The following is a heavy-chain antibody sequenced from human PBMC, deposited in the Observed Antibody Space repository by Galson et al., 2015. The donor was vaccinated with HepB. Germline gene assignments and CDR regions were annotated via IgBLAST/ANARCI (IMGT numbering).Heavy chain of an antibody. CDR2: ISTYNGNT. Sequence: SVKVSCRASGYTFTSYGISWVRQAPGQGLEWMGWISTYNGNTNYAQKLQGRVTMTTVSSTSTAYMELRSLRSDDTAVYYCARVGAAAIYYYYAMDVWGQGTTVTVSS. CDR1: GYTFTSYG. D-gene: IGHD6-13*01. CDR3: ARVGAAAIYYYYAMDV. J-gene: IGHJ6*02. V-gene: IGHV1-18*01.